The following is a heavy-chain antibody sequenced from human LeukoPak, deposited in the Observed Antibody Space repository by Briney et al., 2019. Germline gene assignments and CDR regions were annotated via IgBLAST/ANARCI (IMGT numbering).Heavy chain of an antibody. Sequence: GGSLRLSCAASGFTFSSYAMSWVRQAPGKGLEWVAVISYDGSNKYYADSVKGRFTISRDNSKNTLYLQMNSLRAEDTAVYYCAKDREYYYDSSGFDYWGQGTLVTVSS. D-gene: IGHD3-22*01. CDR1: GFTFSSYA. CDR2: ISYDGSNK. V-gene: IGHV3-30*18. CDR3: AKDREYYYDSSGFDY. J-gene: IGHJ4*02.